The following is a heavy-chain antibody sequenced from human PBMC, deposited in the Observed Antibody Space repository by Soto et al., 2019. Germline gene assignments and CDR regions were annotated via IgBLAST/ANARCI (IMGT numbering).Heavy chain of an antibody. J-gene: IGHJ5*02. Sequence: GGSLRLSCAASGFMFANYAMGWVRQAPGKGLEWVSAISGSGGSTYYADSVKGRFTISRDDSKNTLYLQMNSLRAEDTAVYYCAKDPVGATLYNWFDPWGQGTLVTVSS. V-gene: IGHV3-23*01. CDR1: GFMFANYA. CDR3: AKDPVGATLYNWFDP. D-gene: IGHD1-26*01. CDR2: ISGSGGST.